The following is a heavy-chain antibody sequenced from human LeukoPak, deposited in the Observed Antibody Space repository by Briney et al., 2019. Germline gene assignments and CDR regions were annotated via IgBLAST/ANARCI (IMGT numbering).Heavy chain of an antibody. D-gene: IGHD3-10*01. CDR1: GGSISSYY. J-gene: IGHJ3*02. Sequence: PSETLSLTCTVSGGSISSYYWSWLRQPPGKGLEWIGYIYYSGSTNYNPSLKSRVTISVDTSKNQFSLKLSSVPAADTAVYYCARDDGSMVGQGHAFDIWGQGTMVTVSS. V-gene: IGHV4-59*01. CDR3: ARDDGSMVGQGHAFDI. CDR2: IYYSGST.